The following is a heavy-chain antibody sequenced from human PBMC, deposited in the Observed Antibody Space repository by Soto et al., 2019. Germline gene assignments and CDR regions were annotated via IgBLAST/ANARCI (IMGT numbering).Heavy chain of an antibody. V-gene: IGHV3-30*04. CDR1: GFTFSSYA. J-gene: IGHJ4*02. Sequence: QVQLVESGGGVVQPGRSLRLSCAASGFTFSSYAMHWVRQAPGTGLEWVAVISYDGRDKYYPDSVKCRFTISRDNSKNTLYLQRNSLRAEDTAVYYCARSAGGSYPQYDYWGQGTLVTVSS. CDR2: ISYDGRDK. D-gene: IGHD1-26*01. CDR3: ARSAGGSYPQYDY.